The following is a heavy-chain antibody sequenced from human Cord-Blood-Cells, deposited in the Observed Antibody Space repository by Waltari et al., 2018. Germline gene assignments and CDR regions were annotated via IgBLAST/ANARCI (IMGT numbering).Heavy chain of an antibody. CDR3: ARVVAGLGDY. CDR2: ISAYNGNT. D-gene: IGHD6-19*01. V-gene: IGHV1-18*01. Sequence: MGWISAYNGNTNYAQKLQGRVTMTTDTSTSTAYMELRSLRSDDTAVYYCARVVAGLGDYWGQGTLVTVSS. J-gene: IGHJ4*02.